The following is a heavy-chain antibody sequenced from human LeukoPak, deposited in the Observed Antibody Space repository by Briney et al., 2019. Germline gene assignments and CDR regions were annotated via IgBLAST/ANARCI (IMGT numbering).Heavy chain of an antibody. CDR1: GYTFTVYY. CDR3: ARGLEGYCTNGVCSMPDY. J-gene: IGHJ4*02. D-gene: IGHD2-8*01. Sequence: GASVKVSCKASGYTFTVYYMHWVRQAPGQGLEWMGWINPNSGGTNYAQKFQGWVTMTRDTSISTAYMELSRLGSDDTAVYYCARGLEGYCTNGVCSMPDYWGQGTLVTVSS. CDR2: INPNSGGT. V-gene: IGHV1-2*04.